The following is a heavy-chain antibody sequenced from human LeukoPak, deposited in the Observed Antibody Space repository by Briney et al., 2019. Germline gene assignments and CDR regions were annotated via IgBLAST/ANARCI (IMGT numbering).Heavy chain of an antibody. J-gene: IGHJ4*02. V-gene: IGHV1-2*02. CDR2: INPNSGGT. D-gene: IGHD1-26*01. Sequence: GASVKGSCKASGYTFTGYYMHWVRQAPGQGLEWMGWINPNSGGTNYAQKFQGRVTMTRDTSISTAYMELSRLRSDDTAVYYCARDKDGSYYLDYWGQGTLVTVS. CDR3: ARDKDGSYYLDY. CDR1: GYTFTGYY.